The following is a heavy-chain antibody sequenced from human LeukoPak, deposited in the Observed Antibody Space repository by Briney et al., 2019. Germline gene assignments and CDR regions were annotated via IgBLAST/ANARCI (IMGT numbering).Heavy chain of an antibody. CDR3: ARGLSFAVAYGDY. CDR1: GFTFSSYW. Sequence: GGSLRLSCVASGFTFSSYWMHWVRQVPGKGLVWVSAINTDGSGTSHADSVRGRFTISRDNAKSTLYLQMNSLRPEDTAVYFCARGLSFAVAYGDYWGQGTLLTVSS. D-gene: IGHD3-3*01. J-gene: IGHJ4*02. CDR2: INTDGSGT. V-gene: IGHV3-74*01.